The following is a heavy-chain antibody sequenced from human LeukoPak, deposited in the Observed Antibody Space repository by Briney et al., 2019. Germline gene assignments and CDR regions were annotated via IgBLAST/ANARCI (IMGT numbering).Heavy chain of an antibody. J-gene: IGHJ5*02. D-gene: IGHD6-13*01. CDR1: GGTFSSYA. CDR2: IIPIFGTA. Sequence: SVKVSCKASGGTFSSYAISWVRQAPGQGLEWMGGIIPIFGTANYAQKFQGRVTITADESTSTAYMELSSLRSEDTAVYYCARDASVSSSWNWFDPWGQGTLVTVSS. V-gene: IGHV1-69*13. CDR3: ARDASVSSSWNWFDP.